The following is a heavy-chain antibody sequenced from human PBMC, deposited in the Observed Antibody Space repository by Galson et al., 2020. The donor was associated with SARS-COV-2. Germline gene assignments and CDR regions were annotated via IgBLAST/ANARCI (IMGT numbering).Heavy chain of an antibody. V-gene: IGHV3-7*01. CDR3: VRDTAETGTGYYYYYGMDV. CDR2: IKQDGSEK. CDR1: GFTFSSNW. J-gene: IGHJ6*02. Sequence: GRSLRLSCAASGFTFSSNWMSWVRQAPGKGLEWVANIKQDGSEKYYVDSVKGRFTISRDNAKNSLYLQMNSLRAEDTAVYYCVRDTAETGTGYYYYYGMDVWGQGTTVTVSS. D-gene: IGHD1-1*01.